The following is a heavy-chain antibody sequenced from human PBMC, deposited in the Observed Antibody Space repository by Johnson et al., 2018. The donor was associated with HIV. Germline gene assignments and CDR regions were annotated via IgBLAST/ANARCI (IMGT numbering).Heavy chain of an antibody. CDR2: RKQDGSEK. Sequence: EVQLVESGGGVARPGGSLRLSCAASGFTFGSYWMSWVRHAPGKGLEWVANRKQDGSEKYYVDCVKGRFTCPRDNANNSLYLQMNSLRAEDTAVYYCATDIVVVLAVTGTGAAFDIWCQGTMVTVSS. CDR1: GFTFGSYW. D-gene: IGHD2-15*01. V-gene: IGHV3-7*02. J-gene: IGHJ3*02. CDR3: ATDIVVVLAVTGTGAAFDI.